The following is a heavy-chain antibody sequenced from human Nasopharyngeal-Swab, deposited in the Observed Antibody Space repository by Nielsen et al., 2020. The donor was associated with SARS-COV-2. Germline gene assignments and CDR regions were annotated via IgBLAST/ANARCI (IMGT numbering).Heavy chain of an antibody. V-gene: IGHV3-21*01. D-gene: IGHD2-2*01. CDR1: GFTFSDFT. Sequence: GVLKISCAASGFTFSDFTMTWVRQAPGKGLDWVSSISTSSRYIYYADSLKGRFTISRDNAKDSLYLQMNSLSAEDTAVYYCARGRYCSGTTCSFDYWGQGTLVTVSS. CDR3: ARGRYCSGTTCSFDY. CDR2: ISTSSRYI. J-gene: IGHJ4*02.